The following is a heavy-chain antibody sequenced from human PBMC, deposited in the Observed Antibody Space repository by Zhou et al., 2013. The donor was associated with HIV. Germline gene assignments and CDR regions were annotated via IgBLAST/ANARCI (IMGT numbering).Heavy chain of an antibody. D-gene: IGHD6-13*01. V-gene: IGHV1-18*01. J-gene: IGHJ6*03. CDR1: GYTFTSYG. CDR2: ISSFRGHT. CDR3: ARALSTSWIGGGFYYMDV. Sequence: QVQLVQSGAEVKKPGASLKVSCKASGYTFTSYGISWVRQAPGQGLEWMGWISSFRGHTNYAQKLQGRVSVTTDTSTNTAYMELRSLRSDDTAVYYCARALSTSWIGGGFYYMDVWGKGSTVIVS.